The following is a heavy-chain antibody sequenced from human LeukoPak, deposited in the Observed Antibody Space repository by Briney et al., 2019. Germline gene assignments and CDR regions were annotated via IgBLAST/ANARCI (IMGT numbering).Heavy chain of an antibody. CDR3: ARGGKCYYDSSGYYYAPDY. D-gene: IGHD3-22*01. CDR1: GYTFTSYG. V-gene: IGHV1-18*01. Sequence: ASVKVSCKASGYTFTSYGISWVRQAPGQGLEWMGWISAYNGNTNYAQKLQGRVTMTTDTSTSTAYMELRSLRSDDTAVYYCARGGKCYYDSSGYYYAPDYWGQGTLVTVSS. J-gene: IGHJ4*02. CDR2: ISAYNGNT.